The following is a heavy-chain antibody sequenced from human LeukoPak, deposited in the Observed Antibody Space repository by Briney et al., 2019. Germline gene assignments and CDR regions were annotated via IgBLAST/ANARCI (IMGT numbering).Heavy chain of an antibody. D-gene: IGHD2-15*01. CDR3: ACYGIAPPY. J-gene: IGHJ4*02. CDR2: INNDESST. V-gene: IGHV3-74*01. CDR1: GFTFSSYW. Sequence: GGSLRLSCAASGFTFSSYWMHWVRQAPGKGLVWVSHINNDESSTSYADSVRGRFTISRDNAKNTLYLQMNSLRTEDTAVYYCACYGIAPPYWGQGTLVTASS.